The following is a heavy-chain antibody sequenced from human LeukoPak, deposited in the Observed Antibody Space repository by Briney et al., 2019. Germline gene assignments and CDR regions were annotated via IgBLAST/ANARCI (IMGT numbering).Heavy chain of an antibody. CDR3: ARELGAIGGGNPFYYYYYYMDV. Sequence: GGSLRLSCAASGFTFSDYYMSWIRQAPGKGLEWVSYISSSGSTIYYADSVKGRFTISRDNAKNSLYLQMNSLRAEDTAVYYCARELGAIGGGNPFYYYYYYMDVWGKGTTVTVSS. V-gene: IGHV3-11*04. CDR2: ISSSGSTI. J-gene: IGHJ6*03. D-gene: IGHD4-23*01. CDR1: GFTFSDYY.